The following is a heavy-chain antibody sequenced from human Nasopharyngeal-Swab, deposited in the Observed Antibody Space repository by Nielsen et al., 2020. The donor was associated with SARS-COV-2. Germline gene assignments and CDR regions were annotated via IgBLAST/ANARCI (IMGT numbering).Heavy chain of an antibody. CDR2: SRNKANSYTT. J-gene: IGHJ3*02. CDR1: GFTPSDYS. Sequence: GGSLRLSCAPSGFTPSDYSMDWVRQAPGKGLGWVARSRNKANSYTTKYAASVEGRFTISRDDSKNFLYLQMDSLKTEDTAVYYCARGYKSFDMWGQGTMVTVSS. V-gene: IGHV3-72*01. D-gene: IGHD5-18*01. CDR3: ARGYKSFDM.